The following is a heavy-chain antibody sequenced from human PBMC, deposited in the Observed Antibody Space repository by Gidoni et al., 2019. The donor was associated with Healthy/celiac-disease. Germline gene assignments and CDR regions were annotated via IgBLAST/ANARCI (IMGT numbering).Heavy chain of an antibody. CDR1: GDRVPRNRAP. CDR2: TYYRSKWYN. Sequence: QVPLQQSGPGLVKPSQTLSLTCALSGDRVPRNRAPWNWIRQSPSRGLEWLGRTYYRSKWYNDYAVSVKSRITINPDTSKNQFSLQLNSVTPEDTAVYYCARGSGTSDPGGYYYYGMDVWGQGTTVTVSS. D-gene: IGHD1-7*01. V-gene: IGHV6-1*01. J-gene: IGHJ6*02. CDR3: ARGSGTSDPGGYYYYGMDV.